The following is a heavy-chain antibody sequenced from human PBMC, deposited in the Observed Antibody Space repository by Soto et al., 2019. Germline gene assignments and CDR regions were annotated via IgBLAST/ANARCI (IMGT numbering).Heavy chain of an antibody. Sequence: QMQLVESGGGVVQPGRSLRLSSAASGFTFRSYGIHWVRQAPGKGLELVALIWFDGSKKYYVDSVKGRFAVSRDNSKNTLYLQMNSLRVEDTAVYYCARDRLVPYGYGMDVWGQGTTVTVSS. J-gene: IGHJ6*02. CDR1: GFTFRSYG. V-gene: IGHV3-33*01. D-gene: IGHD2-2*01. CDR3: ARDRLVPYGYGMDV. CDR2: IWFDGSKK.